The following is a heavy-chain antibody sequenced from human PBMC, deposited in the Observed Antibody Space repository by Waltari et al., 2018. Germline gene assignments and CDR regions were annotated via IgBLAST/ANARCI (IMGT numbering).Heavy chain of an antibody. D-gene: IGHD2-2*01. Sequence: QVQLVESGGDVVQPGRSLRLSCAASGFTFSSYGMHWVRQAPGKGLEWVAVIWYDGSKKYYADSVKGRFTISRDNSKNTLYLQMNSLRAEDTAVYYCARTDIVVVPAAKGMDVWGQGTTVTVSS. CDR3: ARTDIVVVPAAKGMDV. J-gene: IGHJ6*02. CDR2: IWYDGSKK. V-gene: IGHV3-33*01. CDR1: GFTFSSYG.